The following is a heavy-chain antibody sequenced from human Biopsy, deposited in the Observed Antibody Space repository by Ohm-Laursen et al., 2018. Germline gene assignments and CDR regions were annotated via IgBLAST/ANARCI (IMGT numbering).Heavy chain of an antibody. CDR1: GGSISSGGSY. D-gene: IGHD3-22*01. CDR3: ATGDYFDSNGFFWFDP. J-gene: IGHJ5*02. CDR2: IFKSENT. V-gene: IGHV4-31*01. Sequence: TLSLTCTVSGGSISSGGSYWSWIRQRPGKGLEWIGHIFKSENTYYNPSLKNLITISGDTSQNQFSLKLNSVTAADTAVYYCATGDYFDSNGFFWFDPWGQGTLVTVSS.